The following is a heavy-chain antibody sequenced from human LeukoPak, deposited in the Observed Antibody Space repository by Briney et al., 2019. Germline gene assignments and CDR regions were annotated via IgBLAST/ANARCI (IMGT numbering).Heavy chain of an antibody. Sequence: SETLSLTCTVSGGSISSYYWSWIRQPAGKGLEWIGRIDTSGSTNYNPSLKSRVTISVDTSKNQFSLKVSSVTAADTAVYYCVRDRLKQWLVSGFDPWGQGTLVTVSS. J-gene: IGHJ5*02. V-gene: IGHV4-4*07. CDR1: GGSISSYY. D-gene: IGHD6-19*01. CDR3: VRDRLKQWLVSGFDP. CDR2: IDTSGST.